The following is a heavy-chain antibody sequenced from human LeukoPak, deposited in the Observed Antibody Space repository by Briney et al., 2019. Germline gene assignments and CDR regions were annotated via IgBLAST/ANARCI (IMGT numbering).Heavy chain of an antibody. J-gene: IGHJ4*02. CDR1: GFTVSSNY. V-gene: IGHV3-66*02. CDR3: ARGYDSSGYDY. CDR2: IYSGGST. D-gene: IGHD3-22*01. Sequence: PGGSLRLSCAASGFTVSSNYMSWVRQAPGKGLEWVSVIYSGGSTYYADSVEGRFTISRDNSKNTLYLQMNSLRAEYTAVYYCARGYDSSGYDYWGQGTLVTVSS.